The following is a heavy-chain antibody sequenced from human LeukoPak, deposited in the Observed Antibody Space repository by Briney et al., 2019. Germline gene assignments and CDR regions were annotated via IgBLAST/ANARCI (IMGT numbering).Heavy chain of an antibody. CDR1: GFTFSSYS. D-gene: IGHD6-13*01. CDR3: ARGPSAAGWEYYYYYYYMDV. CDR2: ISSSSSTV. Sequence: GGSLRLSCAASGFTFSSYSMTWVRQAPGKGLEWVSYISSSSSTVYYADSVKGRFTISRDNAKNSLYLQMNSLRAEDTAVYYCARGPSAAGWEYYYYYYYMDVWGKGTTVTVSS. V-gene: IGHV3-48*04. J-gene: IGHJ6*03.